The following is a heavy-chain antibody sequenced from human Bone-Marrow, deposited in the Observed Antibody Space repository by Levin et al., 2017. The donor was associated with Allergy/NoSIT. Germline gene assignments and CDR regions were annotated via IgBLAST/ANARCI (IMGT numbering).Heavy chain of an antibody. Sequence: GGSLRLSCAASGVTVGNNYMTWLRLAPGKGLELVSLIYSGGSTYYADSVKGRFIISRDSSKNTVYLQMNSLRADDTAVYYCVRNHPGTTRGYWDEGALVIVSS. J-gene: IGHJ4*02. V-gene: IGHV3-66*01. CDR2: IYSGGST. D-gene: IGHD4-17*01. CDR1: GVTVGNNY. CDR3: VRNHPGTTRGY.